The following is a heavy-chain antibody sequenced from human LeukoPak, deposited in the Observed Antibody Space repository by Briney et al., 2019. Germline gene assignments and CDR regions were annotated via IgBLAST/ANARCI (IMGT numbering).Heavy chain of an antibody. Sequence: SETLSLTCTVSGGSISSHYWSWIRQPPGKGLEWIGYIYYSGSTNYNPSLKSRVTISVDTSKNQFSLKLSSMTAADTAVYYCARNIAAAFDYWGQGTLVTVSS. CDR2: IYYSGST. D-gene: IGHD6-13*01. CDR3: ARNIAAAFDY. CDR1: GGSISSHY. V-gene: IGHV4-59*11. J-gene: IGHJ4*02.